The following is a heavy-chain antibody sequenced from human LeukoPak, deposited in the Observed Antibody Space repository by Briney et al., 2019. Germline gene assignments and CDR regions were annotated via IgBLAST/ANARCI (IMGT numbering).Heavy chain of an antibody. CDR1: GGSFSVYY. V-gene: IGHV4-34*01. CDR3: ARGSAVLRYFDWLLHDAFDI. CDR2: INHSGST. D-gene: IGHD3-9*01. Sequence: SETLSLTCAVYGGSFSVYYWSWLRQPPGKGLEGIGEINHSGSTNYNPSLKSRVTISVDTSKNQFSLKLSSVTAADTAVYYCARGSAVLRYFDWLLHDAFDIWGQGTMVTASS. J-gene: IGHJ3*02.